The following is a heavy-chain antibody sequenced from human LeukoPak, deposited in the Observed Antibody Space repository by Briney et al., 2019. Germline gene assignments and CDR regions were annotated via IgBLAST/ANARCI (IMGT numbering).Heavy chain of an antibody. Sequence: ASVKVSCKASGYTFTGYYMHWVRQAPGQGLEWMGRINPNSGGTNYAQKFQGRVTMIRDTSISTAYMELSRLRSDDTAVYYCARDQWLYSSGWYGYWGQGTLVTVSS. V-gene: IGHV1-2*06. CDR3: ARDQWLYSSGWYGY. J-gene: IGHJ4*02. D-gene: IGHD6-19*01. CDR1: GYTFTGYY. CDR2: INPNSGGT.